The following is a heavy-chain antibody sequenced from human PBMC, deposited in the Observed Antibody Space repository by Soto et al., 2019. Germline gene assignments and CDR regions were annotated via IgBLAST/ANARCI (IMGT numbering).Heavy chain of an antibody. D-gene: IGHD1-1*01. Sequence: GSLSLSCAASGFTFSSNAMTWVRQAPGRGLEWVSSISASGGSTYYADSVKGRFTISRDNSKNTLYLQLNSLRAEDTAVYYCAKVATGPWGQGTLVTVSS. CDR2: ISASGGST. CDR1: GFTFSSNA. V-gene: IGHV3-23*01. CDR3: AKVATGP. J-gene: IGHJ4*02.